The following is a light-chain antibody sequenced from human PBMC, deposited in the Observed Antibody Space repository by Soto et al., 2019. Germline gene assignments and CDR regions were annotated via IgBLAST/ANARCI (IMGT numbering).Light chain of an antibody. CDR2: DAS. J-gene: IGKJ5*01. Sequence: EIVMTQSPATLSVSPGERATLSCRASQSISSNLAWYQQKPGQAPRLLIYDASNRATGIPARFSGSGSGTDLTLTISSLEPEDFAVYYCQQRSNWPTFGQGTRLEIK. CDR1: QSISSN. CDR3: QQRSNWPT. V-gene: IGKV3-11*01.